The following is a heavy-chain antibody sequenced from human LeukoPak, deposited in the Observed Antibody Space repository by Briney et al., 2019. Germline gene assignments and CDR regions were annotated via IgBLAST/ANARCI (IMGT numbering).Heavy chain of an antibody. J-gene: IGHJ6*03. CDR1: GYSISSGYY. CDR3: ARVEEGYGSGRRENYYYYYMDV. V-gene: IGHV4-38-2*02. D-gene: IGHD3-10*01. CDR2: IYHSEST. Sequence: SETLSLTCTVSGYSISSGYYWGWIRQPPGEGLERIGSIYHSESTYYNPSRKSRVTISVDTSKNQFSLKLSSVNAADTAVYYCARVEEGYGSGRRENYYYYYMDVWGKGTTVTISS.